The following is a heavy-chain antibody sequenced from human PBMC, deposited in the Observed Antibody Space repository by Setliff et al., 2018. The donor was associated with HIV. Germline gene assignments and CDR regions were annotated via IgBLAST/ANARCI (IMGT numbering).Heavy chain of an antibody. J-gene: IGHJ6*03. V-gene: IGHV4-59*08. CDR2: IYYSGRT. CDR1: GGSISSHY. CDR3: ARHPTNWGSTGYYYYYMDV. Sequence: SETLSLTCTVSGGSISSHYWSWIRQPPGKGLEWIGYIYYSGRTNYNPSLKSRVTISVDTSKNQFSLKLTSVTAADTAVYYCARHPTNWGSTGYYYYYMDVWGKGTKVTVSS. D-gene: IGHD7-27*01.